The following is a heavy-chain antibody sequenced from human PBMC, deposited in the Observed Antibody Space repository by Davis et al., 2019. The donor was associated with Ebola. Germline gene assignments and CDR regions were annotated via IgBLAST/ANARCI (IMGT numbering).Heavy chain of an antibody. D-gene: IGHD7-27*01. CDR3: ASHSGGWGNFDF. CDR1: GDTFKKFA. Sequence: SVQVSCKASGDTFKKFAISWVRQAPGQGLEWLGRIIPVIDTTDYAQTFEGRVTMTEDTTTDTDYMELTSLGSEDTAVYYCASHSGGWGNFDFWGQGTLVTVSS. V-gene: IGHV1-69*04. CDR2: IIPVIDTT. J-gene: IGHJ4*02.